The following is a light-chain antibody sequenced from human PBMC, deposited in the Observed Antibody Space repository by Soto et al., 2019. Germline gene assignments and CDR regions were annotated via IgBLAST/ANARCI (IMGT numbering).Light chain of an antibody. V-gene: IGKV1-5*01. CDR1: QSISRW. Sequence: DIQMTQSPSTLSASVGDRVTITCRASQSISRWLAWYQQKPGRAPNLLIYDASLLESRVPSRFTGSGSGTEFDRTISILQPAAFETYCCQQYDGYLCPFGQGTRGAI. J-gene: IGKJ1*01. CDR3: QQYDGYLCP. CDR2: DAS.